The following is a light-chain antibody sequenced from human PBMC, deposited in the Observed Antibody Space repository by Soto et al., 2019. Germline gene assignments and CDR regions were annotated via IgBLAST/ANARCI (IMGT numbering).Light chain of an antibody. CDR3: QVWDNTSETRGL. Sequence: SYELTQPSSVSVAPEKTAIISCGGTDIGRKTVHWYQQKPGQAPVLVIYFDSDRPSGIPERFSGSNSGNTATLTISTVEAGDEADYYCQVWDNTSETRGLFGGGTKLTVL. V-gene: IGLV3-21*04. CDR2: FDS. J-gene: IGLJ2*01. CDR1: DIGRKT.